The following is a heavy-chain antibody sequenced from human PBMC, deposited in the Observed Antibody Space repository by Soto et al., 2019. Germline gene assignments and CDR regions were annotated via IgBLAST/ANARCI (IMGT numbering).Heavy chain of an antibody. V-gene: IGHV4-34*01. D-gene: IGHD3-22*01. J-gene: IGHJ6*02. CDR1: GGSFSGYY. CDR2: INHSGST. Sequence: ETLSLTCAVYGGSFSGYYWSWIRQPPGKGLEWIGEINHSGSTNYNPSLKSRVTISVDTSKNQFSLKLSSVTAADTAVYYCARGSDYDFYYYYGMDVWGQGTTVTVSS. CDR3: ARGSDYDFYYYYGMDV.